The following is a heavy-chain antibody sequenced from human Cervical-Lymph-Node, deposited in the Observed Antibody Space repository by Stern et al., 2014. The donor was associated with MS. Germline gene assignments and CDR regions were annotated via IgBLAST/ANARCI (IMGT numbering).Heavy chain of an antibody. CDR2: INTYNGHT. J-gene: IGHJ4*02. D-gene: IGHD1-26*01. CDR3: AREWELRY. Sequence: VQLVESGAEVKKPGASVKVSCKASGYTFTNYGISWVRQAPGQGLEWMGWINTYNGHTNYAQNLQGRATMTTDTSTSTAYMELRSLRSDDTAVYYCAREWELRYWGQGTLVTVSS. V-gene: IGHV1-18*01. CDR1: GYTFTNYG.